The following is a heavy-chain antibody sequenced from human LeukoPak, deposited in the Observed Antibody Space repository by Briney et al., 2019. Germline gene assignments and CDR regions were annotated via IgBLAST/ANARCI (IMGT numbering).Heavy chain of an antibody. D-gene: IGHD2-2*01. CDR3: ARVVVGESVVPIAGYFDY. CDR1: GYTFTNYA. J-gene: IGHJ4*02. CDR2: IIDYNTNT. Sequence: PSVKFSCKASGYTFTNYAISWVRQAPGQGLEWMGWIIDYNTNTNYAQNLQGRVTMTTDTSTNTASLELRSLRSDDTAVYYCARVVVGESVVPIAGYFDYWGQGTLVIVSS. V-gene: IGHV1-18*01.